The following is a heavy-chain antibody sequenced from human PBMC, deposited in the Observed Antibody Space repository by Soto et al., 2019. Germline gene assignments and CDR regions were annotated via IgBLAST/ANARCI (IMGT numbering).Heavy chain of an antibody. CDR3: ARDGQKQVRGWFDP. V-gene: IGHV4-30-4*01. CDR1: GGSISGGGYF. J-gene: IGHJ5*02. Sequence: SETLSLTCTVSGGSISGGGYFWNWIRQPPGKGLEWIGYIYNSGSTYYNPSLKSRIIISLDTSKNQFSLRLSSVTAADTAVYYCARDGQKQVRGWFDPWGQGTLVTVSS. CDR2: IYNSGST. D-gene: IGHD2-2*01.